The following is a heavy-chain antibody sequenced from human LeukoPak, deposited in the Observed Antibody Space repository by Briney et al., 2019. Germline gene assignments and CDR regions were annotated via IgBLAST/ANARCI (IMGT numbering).Heavy chain of an antibody. V-gene: IGHV4-34*01. CDR1: GGSFSGYY. CDR3: ARGLQRRVVVPAAIIYFDY. D-gene: IGHD2-2*02. CDR2: INHSGST. Sequence: SETLSLTCAVYGGSFSGYYWSWIRQPPGKGLEWIGEINHSGSTNYNPSLKSRVTISVDTSKNQFSLQLSSVTAADTAVYYCARGLQRRVVVPAAIIYFDYWGQGTLVTVSS. J-gene: IGHJ4*02.